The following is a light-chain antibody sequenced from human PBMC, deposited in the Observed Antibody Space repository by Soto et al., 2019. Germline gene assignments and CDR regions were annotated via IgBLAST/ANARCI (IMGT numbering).Light chain of an antibody. J-gene: IGLJ2*01. CDR2: AVS. V-gene: IGLV2-11*01. CDR3: CSYAGTYTVV. CDR1: SSDVGDYNY. Sequence: QSVLTQPRSVSGSPGQSVTISCTGTSSDVGDYNYVSWYQQHPGKAPKFIIYAVSKRPSGVPDRFSGSKSGNTASLTISGLQAEDEADYYCCSYAGTYTVVFGGGTRSPS.